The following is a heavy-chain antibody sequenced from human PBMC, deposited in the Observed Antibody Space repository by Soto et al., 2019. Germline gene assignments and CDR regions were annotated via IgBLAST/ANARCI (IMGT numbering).Heavy chain of an antibody. CDR1: GGSISSGGYY. D-gene: IGHD3-22*01. V-gene: IGHV4-31*03. CDR2: IYYSGST. CDR3: ARLPDYYDSSGYYLDY. J-gene: IGHJ4*02. Sequence: PSETLSLTCTVSGGSISSGGYYWSWIRQHPGKGLEWIGYIYYSGSTYYNPSLKSRVTISVDTSKNQFSLKLSSVTAADTAVYYCARLPDYYDSSGYYLDYWGQGTLVTVSS.